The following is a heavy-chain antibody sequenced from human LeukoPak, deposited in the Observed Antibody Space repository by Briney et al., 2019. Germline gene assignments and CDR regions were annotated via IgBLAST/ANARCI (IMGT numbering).Heavy chain of an antibody. CDR3: ARAPAGPPYYYIQL. D-gene: IGHD3-22*01. V-gene: IGHV4-4*02. CDR2: IYHSGST. CDR1: GGSISSNNW. Sequence: PSGTLSLTCAVSGGSISSNNWWSWVRQPPGKGLEWIGEIYHSGSTNYNPSLRSRVSISLDTSRNQFSLNLSSVTAADTAVYFCARAPAGPPYYYIQLWGRGTTVTVSS. J-gene: IGHJ6*04.